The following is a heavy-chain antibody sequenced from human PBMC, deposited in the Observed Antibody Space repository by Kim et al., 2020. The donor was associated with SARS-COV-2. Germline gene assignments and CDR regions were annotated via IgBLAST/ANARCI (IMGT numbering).Heavy chain of an antibody. CDR3: ARDGDGGIVLMVYAVIHYYGMDV. CDR2: ISYDGSNK. CDR1: GFTFSSYA. D-gene: IGHD2-8*01. Sequence: GGSLRLSCAASGFTFSSYAMHWVRQAPGKGLEWVAVISYDGSNKYYADSVKGRFTISRDNSKNTLYLQMNSLRAEDTAVYYCARDGDGGIVLMVYAVIHYYGMDVWGQGTTVTVSS. J-gene: IGHJ6*02. V-gene: IGHV3-30*04.